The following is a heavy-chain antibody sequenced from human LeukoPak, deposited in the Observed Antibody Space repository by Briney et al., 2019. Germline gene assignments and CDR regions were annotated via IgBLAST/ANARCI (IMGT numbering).Heavy chain of an antibody. V-gene: IGHV4-39*07. Sequence: SETLSPTCTVSGGSISSSSYYWGWIRQPPGKGLEWIGSIYYSGSTYYNPSLKSRVTISVDTSKNQFSLKLSSVTAADTAVYYCARDGDDYSNYDDWFDPWGQGTLVTVSS. CDR3: ARDGDDYSNYDDWFDP. CDR2: IYYSGST. D-gene: IGHD4-11*01. CDR1: GGSISSSSYY. J-gene: IGHJ5*02.